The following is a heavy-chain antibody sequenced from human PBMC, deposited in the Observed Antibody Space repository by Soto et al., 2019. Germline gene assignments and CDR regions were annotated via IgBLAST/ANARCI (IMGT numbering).Heavy chain of an antibody. CDR3: ASKIAAALDY. CDR1: GGSISSSSYY. J-gene: IGHJ4*02. D-gene: IGHD6-13*01. V-gene: IGHV4-39*07. Sequence: PSETLSLTCTVSGGSISSSSYYWGWIRQPPGKGLEWIGSIYYSTYYNPSLKSRVTISVDTSKNQFSLKLSSVTAADTAVYYCASKIAAALDYWGQGTLVTVSS. CDR2: IYYST.